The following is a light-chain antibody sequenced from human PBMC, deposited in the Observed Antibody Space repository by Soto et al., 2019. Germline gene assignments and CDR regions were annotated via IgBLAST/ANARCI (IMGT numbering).Light chain of an antibody. V-gene: IGKV3-11*01. J-gene: IGKJ2*01. CDR1: QSVSSY. Sequence: EIVLTQSPATLSLSPGERATLSCRASQSVSSYLAWYQQKPGQAPRLLTYDASNRATGIPARFSGSGSGTDFTLTISSLEPEDFAVYYCQQRSNWPPYTFGQGNKLEIK. CDR2: DAS. CDR3: QQRSNWPPYT.